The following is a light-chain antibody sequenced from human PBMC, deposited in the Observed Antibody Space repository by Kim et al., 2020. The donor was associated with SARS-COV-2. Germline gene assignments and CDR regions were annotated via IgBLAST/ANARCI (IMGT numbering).Light chain of an antibody. CDR1: SSNIGRNY. J-gene: IGLJ3*02. CDR2: RDN. CDR3: TAWDDSLSGRV. Sequence: QSVLTQPPSASGTPGQRVTISCSGSSSNIGRNYVYWYQQLPGTAPKLLIYRDNQRPSGVPDRFSGSKSGTSASLAISGPRSEDEADYYCTAWDDSLSGRVFGGGTQLTVL. V-gene: IGLV1-47*01.